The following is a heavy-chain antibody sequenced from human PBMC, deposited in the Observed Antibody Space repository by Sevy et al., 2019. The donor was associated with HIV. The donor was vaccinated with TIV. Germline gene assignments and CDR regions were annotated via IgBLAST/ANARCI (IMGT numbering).Heavy chain of an antibody. CDR3: AKGHDFWSGYYKYYGMDV. D-gene: IGHD3-3*01. Sequence: GGSLRLSCEASGLTFSDYYMSWIRQAPGKGLEWVSAISGSGGSTYYADSVKGRFTISRDNSKNTLYLQMNSLRAEDTAVYYCAKGHDFWSGYYKYYGMDVWGQGTTVTVSS. CDR1: GLTFSDYY. J-gene: IGHJ6*02. CDR2: ISGSGGST. V-gene: IGHV3-23*01.